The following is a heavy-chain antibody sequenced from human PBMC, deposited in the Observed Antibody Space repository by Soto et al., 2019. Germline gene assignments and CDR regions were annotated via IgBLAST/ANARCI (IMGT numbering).Heavy chain of an antibody. J-gene: IGHJ4*02. Sequence: GGSLGLSCVASGFTFSNYAMSWVRQAPGKGLEWVSSVSGGGLITYYADSVRGRFTISRDNAKNSLYLQMNSLRAEDTAVYYCARIGRLRWGDYWGQGTLVTSPQ. V-gene: IGHV3-23*01. CDR3: ARIGRLRWGDY. CDR1: GFTFSNYA. D-gene: IGHD4-17*01. CDR2: VSGGGLIT.